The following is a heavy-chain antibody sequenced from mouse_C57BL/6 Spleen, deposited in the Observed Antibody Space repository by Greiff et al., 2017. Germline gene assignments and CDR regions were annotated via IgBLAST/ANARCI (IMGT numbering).Heavy chain of an antibody. V-gene: IGHV1-50*01. J-gene: IGHJ3*01. CDR2: IDPSDSYT. CDR1: GYTFTSYW. D-gene: IGHD2-5*01. Sequence: QVQLKQPGAELVKPGASVKLSCKASGYTFTSYWMQWVKQRPGQGLEWIGEIDPSDSYTNYNQKFKGKATLTVDTSSSTAYMQLSSLTSEDSAVYYCARSYYSKRAYWGQGTLVTVSA. CDR3: ARSYYSKRAY.